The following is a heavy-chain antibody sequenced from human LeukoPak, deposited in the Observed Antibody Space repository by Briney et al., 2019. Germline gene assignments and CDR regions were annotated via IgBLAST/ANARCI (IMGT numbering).Heavy chain of an antibody. CDR1: GFTFSSYW. V-gene: IGHV3-7*01. D-gene: IGHD3-10*01. Sequence: GGSLRLSCAGSGFTFSSYWMSWVRQAPGKGLEWVANIKPDGSEKFYMDSVKGRFTISRDNSKSSLYLQMNSLRAEDTAVYYCARYSGSVSFDPWGQGTLVTVSS. CDR2: IKPDGSEK. J-gene: IGHJ5*02. CDR3: ARYSGSVSFDP.